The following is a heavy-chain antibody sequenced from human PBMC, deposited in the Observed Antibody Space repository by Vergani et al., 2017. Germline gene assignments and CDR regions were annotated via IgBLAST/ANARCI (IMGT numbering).Heavy chain of an antibody. CDR3: ARTDIVVVPAAIRFYYYYGMDV. D-gene: IGHD2-2*01. CDR1: GFTFSSYE. J-gene: IGHJ6*02. Sequence: EVQLVESGGGLVQPGGSLRLSCAASGFTFSSYEMKWVRQAPGQGLEWVSYISSSGSTIYYADSVKGRFTISRDNAKNSLYLQMNSLRAEDTAVYYCARTDIVVVPAAIRFYYYYGMDVWGQGTTVTVS. CDR2: ISSSGSTI. V-gene: IGHV3-48*03.